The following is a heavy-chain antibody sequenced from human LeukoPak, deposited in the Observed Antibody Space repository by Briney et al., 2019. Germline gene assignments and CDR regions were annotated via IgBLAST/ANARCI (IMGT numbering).Heavy chain of an antibody. Sequence: PSETLSLTCAVSGYSISSGYYWGWIRQPPGKGLEWIGSIYHSGSTYYNPSLKSRVTISVDTSKNQFSLKLSSVTAADTALYYCARLYYDSSGWFWFDPWGQGTLVTVSS. CDR3: ARLYYDSSGWFWFDP. J-gene: IGHJ5*02. V-gene: IGHV4-38-2*01. CDR1: GYSISSGYY. CDR2: IYHSGST. D-gene: IGHD3-22*01.